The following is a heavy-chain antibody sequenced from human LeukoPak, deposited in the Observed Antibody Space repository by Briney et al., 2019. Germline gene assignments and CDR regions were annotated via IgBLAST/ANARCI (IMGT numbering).Heavy chain of an antibody. CDR3: AKEAAHIVRVTAMFDP. V-gene: IGHV3-23*01. CDR2: ISGSGGST. CDR1: GFIFSSYA. D-gene: IGHD2-21*02. J-gene: IGHJ5*02. Sequence: GGSLRLSCAASGFIFSSYAMSWVRQAPGKGLEWVSAISGSGGSTYYADSVKGRFTISRDNSENTMYLQMNSLRAEDTAVYYCAKEAAHIVRVTAMFDPWGQGTVVSVSS.